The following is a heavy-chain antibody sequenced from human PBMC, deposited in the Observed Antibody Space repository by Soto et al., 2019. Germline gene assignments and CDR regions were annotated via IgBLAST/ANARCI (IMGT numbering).Heavy chain of an antibody. D-gene: IGHD1-26*01. V-gene: IGHV1-18*01. J-gene: IGHJ4*02. CDR3: ATTKRVGASYYFDY. Sequence: ASVKVSCKASGYTFTSYGISWVRQAPGQGLEWMGWISAYNGNTNYAQKLQGRVTMTTDTSTSTAYMELRSLRSDDTAVYYWATTKRVGASYYFDYWGQGTLVTVSS. CDR1: GYTFTSYG. CDR2: ISAYNGNT.